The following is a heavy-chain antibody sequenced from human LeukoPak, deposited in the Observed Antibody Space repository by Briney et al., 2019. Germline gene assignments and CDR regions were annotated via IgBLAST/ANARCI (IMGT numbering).Heavy chain of an antibody. V-gene: IGHV1-69*05. CDR1: GGTFSSYA. D-gene: IGHD2-2*01. J-gene: IGHJ6*03. Sequence: SVKVSCKASGGTFSSYAISWVRQAPGQGLEWMGGIIPIFGTANYAQKFQGRVTITTDESTSTAYMELSSLRSEDTAVYCCASTPYGYCSSTSCPYYYYYYMDVWGKGTTVTVSS. CDR2: IIPIFGTA. CDR3: ASTPYGYCSSTSCPYYYYYYMDV.